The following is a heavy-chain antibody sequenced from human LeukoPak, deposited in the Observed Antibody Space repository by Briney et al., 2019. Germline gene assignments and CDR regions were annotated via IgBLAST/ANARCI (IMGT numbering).Heavy chain of an antibody. V-gene: IGHV3-21*01. CDR1: GFAFGSEA. CDR2: ISSSSSYI. D-gene: IGHD1-1*01. Sequence: GGSLRLSCTVSGFAFGSEAMSWVRQAPGKGLEWVSSISSSSSYICYADSVKGRFTISRDNAKNSLYLQMNSLRAEDTAVYYCARDGIRPIDYWGQGTLVTVSS. CDR3: ARDGIRPIDY. J-gene: IGHJ4*02.